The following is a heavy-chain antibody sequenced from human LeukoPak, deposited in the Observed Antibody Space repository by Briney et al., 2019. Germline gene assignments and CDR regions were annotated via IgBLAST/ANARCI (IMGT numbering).Heavy chain of an antibody. D-gene: IGHD2-15*01. V-gene: IGHV4-34*01. Sequence: PSETLSLTCAVYGGSFSGYYWSWIRQPPGKGLEWIGEINHSGSTNYNPSLKSRVTISVDTSKNQFSLKLSSVTAADTAAYYCARQSGGVRNYYYYMDVWGKGTTVTVSS. CDR3: ARQSGGVRNYYYYMDV. CDR2: INHSGST. CDR1: GGSFSGYY. J-gene: IGHJ6*03.